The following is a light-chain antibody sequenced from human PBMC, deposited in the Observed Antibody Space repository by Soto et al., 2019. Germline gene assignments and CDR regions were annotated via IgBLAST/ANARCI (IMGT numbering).Light chain of an antibody. Sequence: QSALTQPASVSGSPGKSITISCTGTSSDVGGQNAVSWYQQHPGKAPKFIIYDVSKRPSGVSSRFSGSKSGNTASLTISGLQAEDEADYYCCSYAGSSTVVFGGGTKLTVL. CDR1: SSDVGGQNA. CDR2: DVS. J-gene: IGLJ2*01. V-gene: IGLV2-23*02. CDR3: CSYAGSSTVV.